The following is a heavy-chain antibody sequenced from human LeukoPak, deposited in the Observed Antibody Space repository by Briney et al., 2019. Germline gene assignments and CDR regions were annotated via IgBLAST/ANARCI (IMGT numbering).Heavy chain of an antibody. CDR1: GGSISSYY. CDR2: IYHSGST. D-gene: IGHD2-2*02. V-gene: IGHV4-38-2*02. J-gene: IGHJ4*02. Sequence: SETLSLTCTVSGGSISSYYWSWIRQPPGKGLEWIGSIYHSGSTYYNPSLKSRVTISVDTSKNQFSLKLSSVTAADTAVYYCARDIVVVPAAIDYWGQGTLVTVSS. CDR3: ARDIVVVPAAIDY.